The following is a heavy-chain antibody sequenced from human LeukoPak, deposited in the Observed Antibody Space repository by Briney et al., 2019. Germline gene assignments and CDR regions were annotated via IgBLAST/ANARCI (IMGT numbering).Heavy chain of an antibody. CDR2: ISDSGST. Sequence: PSETLSLTCTVSGGSIRSRSLYWGWIRQPPGKGLEWIGSISDSGSTYYNPSLKSRVVISVDTSKNQLSLQLSSVTAADTAVYYCARLYSSGWYVIDYWGQGTLVTVSS. D-gene: IGHD6-19*01. CDR3: ARLYSSGWYVIDY. V-gene: IGHV4-39*07. CDR1: GGSIRSRSLY. J-gene: IGHJ4*02.